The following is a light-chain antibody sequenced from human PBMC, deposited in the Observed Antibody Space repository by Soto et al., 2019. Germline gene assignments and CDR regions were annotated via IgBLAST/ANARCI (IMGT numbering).Light chain of an antibody. CDR3: QQYNNWPFT. CDR2: GAS. Sequence: VVMTQSPGTLSLSPGGGVTLSCRASQSVGNSLAWYQQKPGQAPRLLIFGASTRVTGIPARFSGSGSGTDFTLTISSLQSEDFAVYYCQQYNNWPFTFGPGTKVDIK. J-gene: IGKJ3*01. CDR1: QSVGNS. V-gene: IGKV3-15*01.